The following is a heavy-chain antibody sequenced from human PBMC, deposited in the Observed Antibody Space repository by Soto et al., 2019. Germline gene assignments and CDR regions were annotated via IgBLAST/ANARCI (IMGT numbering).Heavy chain of an antibody. CDR1: GYGVASRCAG. Sequence: SQGLSRACAISGYGVASRCAGWNLMRRSPSRGLEWLGRTYYRSKWYNDYSISVKSRITINTDTSKNQFSLQLNSVIPEDTDVYYCARAHLGSDRYNMEQFEPWGKRTLV. D-gene: IGHD1-1*01. CDR2: TYYRSKWYN. CDR3: ARAHLGSDRYNMEQFEP. J-gene: IGHJ5*02. V-gene: IGHV6-1*01.